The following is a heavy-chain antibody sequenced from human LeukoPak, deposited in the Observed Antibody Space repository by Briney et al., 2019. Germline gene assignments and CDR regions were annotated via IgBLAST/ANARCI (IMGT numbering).Heavy chain of an antibody. CDR3: ARDPADSSSFFDY. D-gene: IGHD6-13*01. J-gene: IGHJ4*02. CDR2: IYTSGST. CDR1: GGSISSGSYY. Sequence: PSQTLSLTCTVSGGSISSGSYYWSWIRQPAGKGLEWIGRIYTSGSTNYNPSLKSRVTISVDTSKNQFSLKLSSVTAADTAVYYCARDPADSSSFFDYWGQGTLVTVSS. V-gene: IGHV4-61*02.